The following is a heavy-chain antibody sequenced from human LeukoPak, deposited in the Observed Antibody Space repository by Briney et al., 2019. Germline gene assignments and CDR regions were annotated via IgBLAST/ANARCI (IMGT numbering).Heavy chain of an antibody. CDR3: AKDNCSGGSCDFDY. CDR1: GFTFSSNA. CDR2: ISGSGGST. J-gene: IGHJ4*02. V-gene: IGHV3-23*01. D-gene: IGHD2-15*01. Sequence: GGSLRLSCAASGFTFSSNAMSWVRQAPGKGLEWVSAISGSGGSTYYADSVKGRFTISRDNSKNTLYLQMNSLRAEDTAVYYCAKDNCSGGSCDFDYWGQGTLVTVSS.